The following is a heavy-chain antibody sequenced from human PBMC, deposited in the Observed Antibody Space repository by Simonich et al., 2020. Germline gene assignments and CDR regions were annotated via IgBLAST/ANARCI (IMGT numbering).Heavy chain of an antibody. Sequence: QVQLQESGPGLVKPSETLSLTCAVSGYSISSGYYWGWIRQPPGKGLEWIGNIYHRGSTYYNPSLKSRVTISVDTSKNQVSLKLSSVTAADTAVYYCRGYCSNTSCYDYWGQGTLVTVSS. CDR1: GYSISSGYY. CDR2: IYHRGST. CDR3: RGYCSNTSCYDY. J-gene: IGHJ4*02. D-gene: IGHD2-2*01. V-gene: IGHV4-38-2*01.